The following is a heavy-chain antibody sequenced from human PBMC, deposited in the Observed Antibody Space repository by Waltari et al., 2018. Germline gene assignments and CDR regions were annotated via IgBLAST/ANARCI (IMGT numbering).Heavy chain of an antibody. CDR2: IKQDGSEK. CDR3: ARVKTYYYDSSGYLDAFDI. D-gene: IGHD3-22*01. J-gene: IGHJ3*02. V-gene: IGHV3-7*01. CDR1: GFTFSSYW. Sequence: EVQLVESGGGLVQPGGSLRLSCAASGFTFSSYWMSWVRQAPGKGLEWVANIKQDGSEKYYVDSVKGRFTISRDNAKNSLYLQMNSLRAEDTAVYYCARVKTYYYDSSGYLDAFDIWGQGTMVTVSS.